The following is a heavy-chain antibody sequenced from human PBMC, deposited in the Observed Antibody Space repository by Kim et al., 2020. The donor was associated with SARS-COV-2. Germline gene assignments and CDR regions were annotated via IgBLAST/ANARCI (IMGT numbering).Heavy chain of an antibody. V-gene: IGHV4-30-2*05. Sequence: KSRVTISVDPSKNQFSLKLSYVTAADTAVYYCARAERYYDSSGRRDYFDYWGQGTLVTVSS. J-gene: IGHJ4*02. CDR3: ARAERYYDSSGRRDYFDY. D-gene: IGHD3-22*01.